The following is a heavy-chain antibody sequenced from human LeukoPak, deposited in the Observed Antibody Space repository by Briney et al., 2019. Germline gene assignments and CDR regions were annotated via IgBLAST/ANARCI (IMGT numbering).Heavy chain of an antibody. J-gene: IGHJ4*02. CDR2: ISAYNGNT. V-gene: IGHV1-18*01. CDR1: GYTFTSYG. D-gene: IGHD4-23*01. Sequence: ASVKVSCKASGYTFTSYGISWVRQAPGQGLEWTGWISAYNGNTNYAQKLQGRVTMTTDTSTSTAYMELRSLRSDDTAVYYCARDSVTGSDYGGHYYFDYWGQGTLVTVSS. CDR3: ARDSVTGSDYGGHYYFDY.